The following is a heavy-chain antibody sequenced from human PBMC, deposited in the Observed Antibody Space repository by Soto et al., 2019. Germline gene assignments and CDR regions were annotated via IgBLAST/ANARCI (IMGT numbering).Heavy chain of an antibody. CDR3: AREAYDSSRDDAFDI. V-gene: IGHV3-11*01. D-gene: IGHD3-22*01. CDR1: GFTFSDYY. Sequence: GVSLRLSCAASGFTFSDYYMSWIRQAPGKGLEWVSYISSSGSTIYYADSVKGRFTISRDNAKNSLYLQMNSLRAEDTAVYYCAREAYDSSRDDAFDIWGQGTMVTVSS. J-gene: IGHJ3*02. CDR2: ISSSGSTI.